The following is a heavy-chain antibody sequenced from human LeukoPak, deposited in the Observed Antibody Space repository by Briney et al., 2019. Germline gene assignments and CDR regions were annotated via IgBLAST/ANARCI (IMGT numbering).Heavy chain of an antibody. V-gene: IGHV4-4*07. J-gene: IGHJ4*02. CDR2: IYTSGST. CDR1: GDSFSSYK. CDR3: ARGGDYFDY. D-gene: IGHD2-21*01. Sequence: SETLTLTCTVSGDSFSSYKWNWIRQPAGKGLEWIGRIYTSGSTLYNPSLKSRVTMSVDTSKNQFSLKLSSVTAADTAVYYCARGGDYFDYWGQGTLVTVSS.